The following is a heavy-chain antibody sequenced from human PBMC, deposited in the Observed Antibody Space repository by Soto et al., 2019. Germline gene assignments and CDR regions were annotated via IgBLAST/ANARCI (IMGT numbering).Heavy chain of an antibody. CDR3: ARDSFSSGWPHLASEGSYGMDV. D-gene: IGHD6-19*01. CDR2: ISYDGSNK. CDR1: GFTVNNHA. Sequence: GGSLRLSCAASGFTVNNHAMHWVRQAPGKGLEWVAVISYDGSNKYYADSVKGRFTISRDNSKNTLYLQMNSLRAEDTAVYYCARDSFSSGWPHLASEGSYGMDVWGQGTTVTVSS. V-gene: IGHV3-30-3*01. J-gene: IGHJ6*02.